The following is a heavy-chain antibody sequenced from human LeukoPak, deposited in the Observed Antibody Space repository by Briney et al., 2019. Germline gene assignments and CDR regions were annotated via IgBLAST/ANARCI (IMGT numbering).Heavy chain of an antibody. CDR1: GYTFTGYY. Sequence: ASVKVSCKASGYTFTGYYMHWVRQAPGQGLEWMGRINPNRGGTNYAQKFQGRVTMTRDTSISTAYMELSRLRSDDTAVYYCARGARASPVNYWGQGTLVTVSS. V-gene: IGHV1-2*06. CDR2: INPNRGGT. J-gene: IGHJ4*02. D-gene: IGHD3-10*01. CDR3: ARGARASPVNY.